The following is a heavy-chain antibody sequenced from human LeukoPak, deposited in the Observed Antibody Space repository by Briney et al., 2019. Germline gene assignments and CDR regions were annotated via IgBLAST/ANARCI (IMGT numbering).Heavy chain of an antibody. Sequence: GGSLRLSCAGSGFTFSSYSMNWVRQAPGKGLERVSLIYTGGATFYTDSVKGRFTIFRDNSKNTLSLLMNSLRAEDTAVYYCATPSSGSGSPPLRYWGQGTLVTVSS. D-gene: IGHD3-10*01. CDR1: GFTFSSYS. J-gene: IGHJ4*02. V-gene: IGHV3-53*01. CDR3: ATPSSGSGSPPLRY. CDR2: IYTGGAT.